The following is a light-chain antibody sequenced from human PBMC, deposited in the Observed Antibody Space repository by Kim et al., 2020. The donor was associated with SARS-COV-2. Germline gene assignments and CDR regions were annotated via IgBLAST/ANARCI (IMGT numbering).Light chain of an antibody. J-gene: IGKJ1*01. CDR1: QSISNW. V-gene: IGKV1-5*03. Sequence: IQMTQSPSTLSASIGDRVTITCRASQSISNWLAWYRQKPGKAPKVLIYKASSLQSGVPSRFSGSGSGTDFTLTISSLQPDDLATYYCQQYDAFAAFGQGTKVDIK. CDR2: KAS. CDR3: QQYDAFAA.